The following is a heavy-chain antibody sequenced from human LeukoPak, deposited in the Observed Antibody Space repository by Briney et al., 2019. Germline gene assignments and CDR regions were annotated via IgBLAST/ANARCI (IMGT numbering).Heavy chain of an antibody. Sequence: AETLSLTCTVSGGSISNYYWSWIRQPPGKGLEWLGYVYNSWSTHYNPSFKSRVTISQDTPKNQSSLNLTSVTAADTAVYYCARDRRGLWFGESAYNWFDPWGQGTLVTVSS. J-gene: IGHJ5*02. CDR3: ARDRRGLWFGESAYNWFDP. CDR1: GGSISNYY. V-gene: IGHV4-59*01. D-gene: IGHD3-10*01. CDR2: VYNSWST.